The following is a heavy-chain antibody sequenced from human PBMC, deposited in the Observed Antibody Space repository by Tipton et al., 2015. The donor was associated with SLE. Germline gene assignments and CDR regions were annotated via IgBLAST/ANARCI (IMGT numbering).Heavy chain of an antibody. J-gene: IGHJ6*02. CDR2: INHSGST. CDR1: GGSFSGYY. V-gene: IGHV4-34*01. D-gene: IGHD3-16*02. Sequence: TLSLTCAVYGGSFSGYYWSWIRQPPGKGLEWIGEINHSGSTNYNPSLKSRVTISVDTSKNQFSLKLSSVTAADTAVYYCARATGSYPHYYYYYGMDVWGQGTTVTVSS. CDR3: ARATGSYPHYYYYYGMDV.